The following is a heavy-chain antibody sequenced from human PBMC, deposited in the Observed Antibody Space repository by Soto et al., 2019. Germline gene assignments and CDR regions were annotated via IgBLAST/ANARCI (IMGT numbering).Heavy chain of an antibody. CDR1: GFTFSSYA. CDR2: ISYDGSNK. CDR3: ARDSEITIFGVVIIGRSYYFDY. J-gene: IGHJ4*02. V-gene: IGHV3-30-3*01. Sequence: PGGSLRLSCAASGFTFSSYAMHWVRQAPGKGLEWVAVISYDGSNKYYADSVKGRFTISRDNSKNTLYLQMNSLRAEDTAVYYCARDSEITIFGVVIIGRSYYFDYWGQGTLVNVSS. D-gene: IGHD3-3*01.